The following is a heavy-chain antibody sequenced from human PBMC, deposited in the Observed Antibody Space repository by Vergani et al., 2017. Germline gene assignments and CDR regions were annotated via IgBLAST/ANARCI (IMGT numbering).Heavy chain of an antibody. Sequence: QVQLVESGGGVVQPGRSLRLSCAASGFTFSSYGMHWVRQAPGKGLEWVAVIWYDGSNKYYADSVKGRFTISRDNSKNTLYLQRNSLRAEDTAVYYCAKGAWFGELLSHYYYSMDVWGQGTTVTVSS. CDR1: GFTFSSYG. J-gene: IGHJ6*02. D-gene: IGHD3-10*01. CDR2: IWYDGSNK. V-gene: IGHV3-33*06. CDR3: AKGAWFGELLSHYYYSMDV.